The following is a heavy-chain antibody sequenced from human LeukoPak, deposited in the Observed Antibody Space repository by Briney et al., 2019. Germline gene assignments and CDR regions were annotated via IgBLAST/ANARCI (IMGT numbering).Heavy chain of an antibody. J-gene: IGHJ4*02. CDR3: ARDRWYYYDSSGY. V-gene: IGHV3-21*01. CDR1: GFTFSSYS. Sequence: GGPLRLSCAASGFTFSSYSMNWVRQAPGKGLEWVSSISSSSSYIYYADSVKGRFTISRDNAKNSLYLQMNSLRAEDTAVYYCARDRWYYYDSSGYWGQGTLVTVSS. CDR2: ISSSSSYI. D-gene: IGHD3-22*01.